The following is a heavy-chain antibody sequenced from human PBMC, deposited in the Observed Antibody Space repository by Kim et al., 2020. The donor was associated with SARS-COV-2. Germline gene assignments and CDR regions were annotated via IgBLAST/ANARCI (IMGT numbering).Heavy chain of an antibody. CDR1: GGSISSYY. J-gene: IGHJ4*02. V-gene: IGHV4-59*13. Sequence: SETLSLTCTVSGGSISSYYWSWIRQPPGKGLEWIGYIYYSGSTNYNPSLKSRVTISVDTSKNQFSLKLSSVTAADTAVYYCARMTDFYGGKGLVDYWGQG. CDR2: IYYSGST. CDR3: ARMTDFYGGKGLVDY. D-gene: IGHD4-17*01.